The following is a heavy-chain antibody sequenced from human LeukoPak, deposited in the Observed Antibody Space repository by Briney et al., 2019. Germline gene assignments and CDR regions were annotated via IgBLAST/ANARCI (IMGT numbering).Heavy chain of an antibody. V-gene: IGHV3-74*01. CDR2: INSDGSST. J-gene: IGHJ3*01. CDR3: ARDGYAYYYDSSGPF. Sequence: GGSLRLSCAASGFTFSSYWMHWVRQAPGKGLVWVSRINSDGSSTSYADSVKGRFTISRDNAKNTLYLQMNSLRAEDTAVYYCARDGYAYYYDSSGPFWGQGTMVTVSS. D-gene: IGHD3-22*01. CDR1: GFTFSSYW.